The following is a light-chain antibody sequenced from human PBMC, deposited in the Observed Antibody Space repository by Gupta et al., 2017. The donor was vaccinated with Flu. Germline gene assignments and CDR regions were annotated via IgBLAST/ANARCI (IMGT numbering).Light chain of an antibody. J-gene: IGKJ4*01. CDR2: WAS. V-gene: IGKV4-1*01. CDR3: QQYYHTST. Sequence: DIVMTQSPDSLAVSLGERATINCKSSQTLLYSSNNQNYLAWYQQKPGQPPRLLIYWASTRESGVPDRFSGSGSGADFSLTINDLQAEDVAVYYCQQYYHTSTFGGGTKVEIK. CDR1: QTLLYSSNNQNY.